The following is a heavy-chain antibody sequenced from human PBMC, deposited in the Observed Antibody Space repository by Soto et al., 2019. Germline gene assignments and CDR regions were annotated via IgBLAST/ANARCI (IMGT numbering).Heavy chain of an antibody. J-gene: IGHJ4*02. V-gene: IGHV3-48*01. D-gene: IGHD3-16*02. Sequence: PGGSLRLSCAASGFTFSSYSMNWVRQAPGKGLEWVSYISSSSTIYYADSVKGRFTISRDNAKISLYLQMNSLRAEDTAVYYCARFEGDYDYVWGSYRYSRAPLFDYWGQGTLVTVSS. CDR3: ARFEGDYDYVWGSYRYSRAPLFDY. CDR2: ISSSSTI. CDR1: GFTFSSYS.